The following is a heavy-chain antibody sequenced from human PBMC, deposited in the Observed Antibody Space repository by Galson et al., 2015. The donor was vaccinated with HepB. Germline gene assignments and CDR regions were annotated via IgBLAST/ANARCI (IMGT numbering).Heavy chain of an antibody. CDR2: ISRSGSRT. CDR3: AKDVNGIDYGSGSNYDY. CDR1: GFTFSSHA. J-gene: IGHJ4*02. D-gene: IGHD3-10*01. Sequence: SLRLSCAASGFTFSSHAMSWVRQAPGKGLEWVAAISRSGSRTYYADSVKGRFTISRDNTKNTLYLQMNSLRAEDTAVYYCAKDVNGIDYGSGSNYDYWGQGTLVTVSS. V-gene: IGHV3-23*01.